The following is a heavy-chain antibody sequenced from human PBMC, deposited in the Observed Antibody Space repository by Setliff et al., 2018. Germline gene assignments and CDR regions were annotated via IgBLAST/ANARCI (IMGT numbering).Heavy chain of an antibody. V-gene: IGHV5-51*01. CDR3: ARPGGWLTSPETPGAFDI. J-gene: IGHJ3*02. CDR2: IYLGDSDV. Sequence: PGESLKISCKGSGYSFTNTWIGWVRQMPGKGLEWMGIIYLGDSDVRYSPSFQGQVTISADKSINTAYLQWSSLKASDTAIYYCARPGGWLTSPETPGAFDIWGQGTMVTVSS. CDR1: GYSFTNTW. D-gene: IGHD3-10*01.